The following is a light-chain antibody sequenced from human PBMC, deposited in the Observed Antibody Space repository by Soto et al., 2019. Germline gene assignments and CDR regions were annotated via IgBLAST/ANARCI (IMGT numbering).Light chain of an antibody. CDR2: GAS. J-gene: IGKJ3*01. CDR1: QSVSSN. Sequence: EIVMTQSPATLSVSPGERATLSCRASQSVSSNLAWYQQKPGQAPRLLIYGASTRATGIPARFSGSVSGTEFTPTTSRLQSEDFAVYYCQQYNNSPPFTFGPGTKVDIK. CDR3: QQYNNSPPFT. V-gene: IGKV3-15*01.